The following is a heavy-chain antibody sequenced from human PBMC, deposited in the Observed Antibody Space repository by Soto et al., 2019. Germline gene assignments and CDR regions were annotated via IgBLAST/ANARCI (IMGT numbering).Heavy chain of an antibody. V-gene: IGHV1-2*04. Sequence: GASVKVSCKASGYTFTGYYMHWVRQAPGQGLEWMGWINPNSGGTNYAQKLQGWVTMTRDTSISTASMELSRLRSDDTAVYYCARDPNDYYGSGSYAPYYFDYWGQGTLVNVSS. CDR2: INPNSGGT. J-gene: IGHJ4*02. D-gene: IGHD3-10*01. CDR3: ARDPNDYYGSGSYAPYYFDY. CDR1: GYTFTGYY.